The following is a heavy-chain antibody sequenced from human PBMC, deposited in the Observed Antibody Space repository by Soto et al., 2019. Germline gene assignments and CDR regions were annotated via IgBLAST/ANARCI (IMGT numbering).Heavy chain of an antibody. V-gene: IGHV1-8*01. D-gene: IGHD2-15*01. CDR3: AREVAGRPYQPIDF. Sequence: QVQLVQSGAEVKKPGASVKVSCKASGYTFTSYDINWVRQATGQGLEWMGWMNPNSGNTGYAQKFQGRVTMTRDTSINTAYMELSSLRSEDTAVYYCAREVAGRPYQPIDFWSQGTLVTVSS. J-gene: IGHJ4*02. CDR2: MNPNSGNT. CDR1: GYTFTSYD.